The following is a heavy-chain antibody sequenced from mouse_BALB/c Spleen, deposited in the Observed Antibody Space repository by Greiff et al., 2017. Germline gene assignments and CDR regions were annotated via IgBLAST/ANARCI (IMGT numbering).Heavy chain of an antibody. D-gene: IGHD1-1*01. CDR1: GFTFSSFG. V-gene: IGHV5-17*02. CDR2: ISSGSSNI. CDR3: ARTGSSYSWFAY. J-gene: IGHJ3*01. Sequence: EVMLVESGGGLVQPGGSRKLSCAASGFTFSSFGMHWVRQAPEKGLEWVAYISSGSSNIYYADTVKGRFTISRDNPKNTLFLQMTSLRSEDTAMYYCARTGSSYSWFAYWGQGTLVTVSA.